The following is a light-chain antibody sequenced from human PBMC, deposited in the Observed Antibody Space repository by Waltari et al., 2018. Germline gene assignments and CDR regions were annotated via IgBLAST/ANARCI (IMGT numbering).Light chain of an antibody. CDR1: QTVRTTY. Sequence: DIVLTQSPGTLSLSPGERATLSCRAVQTVRTTYLAWYHQKPGQAPTLLIYGASSRATGIPDRFSGSGSGTDFSLTISSLEPEDFAVYYCQQYDISPLTFGGGTKVEIK. V-gene: IGKV3-20*01. J-gene: IGKJ4*01. CDR2: GAS. CDR3: QQYDISPLT.